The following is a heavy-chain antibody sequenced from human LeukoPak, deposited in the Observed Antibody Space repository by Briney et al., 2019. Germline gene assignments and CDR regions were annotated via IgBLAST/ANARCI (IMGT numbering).Heavy chain of an antibody. V-gene: IGHV3-13*01. CDR3: ARVRMDYMDV. CDR2: ISTAGDT. Sequence: GGSLRLSCAASGFTFSSYDMHWVRQATGKGLEWVSSISTAGDTYYLGSVKGRFTISRENAKNSLYLQMNSMRDGDTAVYYCARVRMDYMDVWGKGTTVTVSS. J-gene: IGHJ6*03. D-gene: IGHD2-15*01. CDR1: GFTFSSYD.